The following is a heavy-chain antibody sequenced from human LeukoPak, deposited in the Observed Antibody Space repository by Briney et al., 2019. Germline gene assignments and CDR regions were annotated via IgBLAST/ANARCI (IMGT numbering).Heavy chain of an antibody. Sequence: GGSLRLSCAVSGITLSNYGMSWVRQAPGKGLEWVAGLSGSGGGTNYADSVQGRFTISRGNPKNTLYLQMNSLRAEDTAVYFCAKRGVVIRIFLVGFHKEAYYFDSWGQGALVTVSS. CDR2: LSGSGGGT. D-gene: IGHD3-3*01. V-gene: IGHV3-23*01. CDR3: AKRGVVIRIFLVGFHKEAYYFDS. CDR1: GITLSNYG. J-gene: IGHJ4*02.